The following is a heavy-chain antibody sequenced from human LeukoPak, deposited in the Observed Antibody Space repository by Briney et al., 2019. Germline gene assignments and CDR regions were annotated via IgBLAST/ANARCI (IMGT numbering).Heavy chain of an antibody. J-gene: IGHJ4*02. CDR2: VYSGGTT. D-gene: IGHD1-20*01. CDR3: AKDRITVNPYYFDY. CDR1: GFTVSSND. Sequence: LSGGSLILSCVASGFTVSSNDMSWVRQAPGKGLEWVSVVYSGGTTSYADSVKGRFTISRDNSKNTLYLQMNSLRAEDTALYYCAKDRITVNPYYFDYWGQGTLVTVSS. V-gene: IGHV3-53*01.